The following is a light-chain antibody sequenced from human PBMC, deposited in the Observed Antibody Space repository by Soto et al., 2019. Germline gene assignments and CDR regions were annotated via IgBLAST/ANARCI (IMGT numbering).Light chain of an antibody. CDR1: SSNIGAGFD. Sequence: QSVLTQPPSVSGAPGQRVTISCTGNSSNIGAGFDVHWYQQLPGTAPKLLIYDNSNRPSGVPDRFSGSKSGTSASLAITGLQAEDGTEYYCQSYASRLSAVVFGGGTKVTVL. CDR3: QSYASRLSAVV. J-gene: IGLJ2*01. V-gene: IGLV1-40*01. CDR2: DNS.